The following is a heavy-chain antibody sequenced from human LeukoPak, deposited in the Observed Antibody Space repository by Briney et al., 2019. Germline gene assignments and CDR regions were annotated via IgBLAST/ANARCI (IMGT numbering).Heavy chain of an antibody. CDR2: YDPEHGET. CDR3: TTEVGIGSGSYW. J-gene: IGHJ4*02. D-gene: IGHD3-10*01. Sequence: ASVKVSCKVSGYTLTELSMHWVRQAPGKGLEWMGGYDPEHGETIYAQRFQGRVTMTEDTSTDTAYMELSSLRSEDTAVFYRTTEVGIGSGSYWWGQGTLVTVSS. V-gene: IGHV1-24*01. CDR1: GYTLTELS.